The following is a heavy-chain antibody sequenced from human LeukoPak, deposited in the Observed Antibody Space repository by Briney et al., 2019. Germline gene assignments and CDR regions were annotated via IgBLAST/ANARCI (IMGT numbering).Heavy chain of an antibody. J-gene: IGHJ4*02. Sequence: GGSLRLSCAAFGFTFSSHEMNWVRQAPGKGLEWVSGINSNGDEIYYADSVRGRFTISRDNSNNALYLQMDSLRAEDTAVYYCANWIGSSSRDYWGQGTLVTVSS. CDR3: ANWIGSSSRDY. D-gene: IGHD6-6*01. CDR1: GFTFSSHE. V-gene: IGHV3-23*01. CDR2: INSNGDEI.